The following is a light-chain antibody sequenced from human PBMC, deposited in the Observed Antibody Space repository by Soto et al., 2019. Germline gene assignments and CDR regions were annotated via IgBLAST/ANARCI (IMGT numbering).Light chain of an antibody. CDR2: EVS. Sequence: QSLLTQPPSASGSPGQSVTISRTGNSSDVGAYNYVSWYQQLPGKAPKLIIYEVSKRPSGVPDRFSGSKSGNTASLTVSGLQAEDEADYYCTSYAGTYSFFYVFGTGTKVTVL. V-gene: IGLV2-8*01. CDR3: TSYAGTYSFFYV. J-gene: IGLJ1*01. CDR1: SSDVGAYNY.